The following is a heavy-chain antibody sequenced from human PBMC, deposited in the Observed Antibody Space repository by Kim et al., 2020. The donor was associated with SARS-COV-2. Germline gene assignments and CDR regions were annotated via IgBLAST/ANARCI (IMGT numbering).Heavy chain of an antibody. CDR2: INSDGSST. Sequence: GGSLRLSCAASGFTFSSYWMHWVRQAPGKGLVWVSRINSDGSSTSYVDSVKGRFTISRDNAKNTLYLQMNSLRAEDTAVYYCARKYYYDSSGLAFYYWGQGTLVTVSS. CDR1: GFTFSSYW. D-gene: IGHD3-22*01. J-gene: IGHJ4*02. V-gene: IGHV3-74*01. CDR3: ARKYYYDSSGLAFYY.